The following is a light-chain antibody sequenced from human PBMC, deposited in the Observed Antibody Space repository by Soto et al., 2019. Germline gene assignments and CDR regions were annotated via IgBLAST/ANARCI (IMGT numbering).Light chain of an antibody. Sequence: QSALTQPPSASETPGQRVTISCSGSSSNIGINTVDWFQQLPGTAPKLLIYNNNQRPSGVPDRFSGSKSGTSASLAISGFQSEDESDYYCAAWDDSLNGYVFGTGTKVTVL. CDR1: SSNIGINT. V-gene: IGLV1-44*01. CDR2: NNN. J-gene: IGLJ1*01. CDR3: AAWDDSLNGYV.